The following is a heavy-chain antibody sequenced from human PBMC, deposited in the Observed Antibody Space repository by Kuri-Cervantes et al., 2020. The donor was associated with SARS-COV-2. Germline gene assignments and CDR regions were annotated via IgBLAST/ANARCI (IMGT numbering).Heavy chain of an antibody. V-gene: IGHV3-53*01. CDR3: ARGYGDSLY. J-gene: IGHJ4*02. Sequence: GESLKISCAASGFTVSSNYMSWVRQAPGKGLEWVSVIYRGGSTYYADSVKGRFTISRDNSKNTLYLQMNSLRAEDTAVYYCARGYGDSLYWGQGTLVTVSS. CDR1: GFTVSSNY. CDR2: IYRGGST. D-gene: IGHD4-17*01.